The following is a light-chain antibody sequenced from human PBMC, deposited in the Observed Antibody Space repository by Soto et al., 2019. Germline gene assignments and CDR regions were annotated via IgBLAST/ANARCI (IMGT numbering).Light chain of an antibody. CDR2: DAS. Sequence: EIVMTQSPATLSLSPGERDTLSCRASQSVANYLAWHQQKPGQAPRLLIYDASNRAAGVPARFSGSGSGTDFTLTISRLEPEDFAVYYCQQRSNWPVGPGTRVDI. CDR3: QQRSNWP. J-gene: IGKJ3*01. CDR1: QSVANY. V-gene: IGKV3-11*01.